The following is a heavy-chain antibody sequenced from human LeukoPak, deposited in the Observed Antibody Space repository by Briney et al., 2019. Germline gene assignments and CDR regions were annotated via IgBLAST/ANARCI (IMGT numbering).Heavy chain of an antibody. Sequence: KTGGSPRLSCAASGFTFSSYSMNWVRQAPGKGLEWVSSISSSSSYIYYADSVKGRFTISRDNAKNSLYLQMNSLRAEETAVYYRGRDERDYVRRFDYWGQGTLVTVSS. J-gene: IGHJ4*02. CDR3: GRDERDYVRRFDY. CDR1: GFTFSSYS. CDR2: ISSSSSYI. V-gene: IGHV3-21*01. D-gene: IGHD4-17*01.